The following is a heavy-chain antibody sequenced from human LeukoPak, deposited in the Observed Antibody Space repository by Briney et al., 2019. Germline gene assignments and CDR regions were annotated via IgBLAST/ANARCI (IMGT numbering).Heavy chain of an antibody. J-gene: IGHJ3*02. CDR1: GFTFSSYA. V-gene: IGHV3-9*01. D-gene: IGHD3-9*01. CDR2: ISWNSGSI. Sequence: PGGSLRLSCAASGFTFSSYAMHWVRQAPGKGQEWVSGISWNSGSIDYADSVKGRFTISRDNAKNSLYLQMNSLRAEDTALYYCAKDMRYFDWLLSVFDIWGQGTMVTVSS. CDR3: AKDMRYFDWLLSVFDI.